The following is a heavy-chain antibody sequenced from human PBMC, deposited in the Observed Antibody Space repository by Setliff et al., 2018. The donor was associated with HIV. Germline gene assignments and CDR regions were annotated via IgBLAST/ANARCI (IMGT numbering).Heavy chain of an antibody. CDR2: IYHRGGT. CDR3: ARDTGVNVAPDGRGYHTFDF. J-gene: IGHJ3*01. Sequence: SETLSLTCSVSGSSISSNSYWWAWIRQPPGKGLEYIGAIYHRGGTFNNPSLKSRVVMSVDTSKNQFSLKLTSVTAADTATYYCARDTGVNVAPDGRGYHTFDFWGRGTMVTVSS. CDR1: GSSISSNSY. D-gene: IGHD2-8*02. V-gene: IGHV4-38-2*02.